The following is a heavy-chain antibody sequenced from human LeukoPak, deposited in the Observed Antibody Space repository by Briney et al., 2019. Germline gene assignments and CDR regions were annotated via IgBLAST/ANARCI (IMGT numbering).Heavy chain of an antibody. CDR1: GFTFNNYV. CDR3: AKAGRPQAVAGWIDY. Sequence: PGGSLSLSCAASGFTFNNYVLSWVRQAPGKGLEWVSAMGGGGTTYYADYVKGRFTISRDTSKNTLYLQMNSLRAEDTAMYYCAKAGRPQAVAGWIDYLGQGTLVTVSS. CDR2: MGGGGTT. D-gene: IGHD6-19*01. J-gene: IGHJ4*02. V-gene: IGHV3-23*01.